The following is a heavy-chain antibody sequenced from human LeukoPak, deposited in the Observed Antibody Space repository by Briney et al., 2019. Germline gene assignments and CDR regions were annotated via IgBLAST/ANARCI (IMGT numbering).Heavy chain of an antibody. D-gene: IGHD2-21*02. J-gene: IGHJ4*02. CDR2: INPNSGGT. V-gene: IGHV1-2*06. Sequence: ASVKVSCKASGYTFTGYYMHWVRQAPGQGLEWMGRINPNSGGTNYAQKFQGRVTMTRDTSISTAYMELSRLGSDDTAVYYCARDAVAYCGGDCYPESWGQGTLVTVSS. CDR1: GYTFTGYY. CDR3: ARDAVAYCGGDCYPES.